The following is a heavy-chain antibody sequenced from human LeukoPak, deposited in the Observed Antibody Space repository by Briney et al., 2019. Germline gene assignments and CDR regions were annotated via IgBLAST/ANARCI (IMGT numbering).Heavy chain of an antibody. CDR1: GFTFSDYY. D-gene: IGHD5-24*01. V-gene: IGHV3-11*04. CDR2: ISSSGSTI. Sequence: GGSLRLSCAASGFTFSDYYMSWIRQAPGKGLEWVSYISSSGSTIYYADSVKGRFTISRDNAKNSLYLQMNSLRAEDTAVYYCAGSEIATPYFDYWGQGTLVTVSS. CDR3: AGSEIATPYFDY. J-gene: IGHJ4*02.